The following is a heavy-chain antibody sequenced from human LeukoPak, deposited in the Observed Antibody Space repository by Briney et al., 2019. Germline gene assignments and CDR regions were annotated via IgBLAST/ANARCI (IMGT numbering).Heavy chain of an antibody. CDR1: GYTFTGYY. V-gene: IGHV1-2*02. CDR2: INPNSGGT. D-gene: IGHD3-3*01. CDR3: ARWNFGVVTTFDY. Sequence: ASVKVSCKASGYTFTGYYMHWVRQAPGQGLEWMGWINPNSGGTNYAQKFQGRVTMTRDTSISTAYMELSRLRSDDTAVYYCARWNFGVVTTFDYWGQGTLVTVSS. J-gene: IGHJ4*02.